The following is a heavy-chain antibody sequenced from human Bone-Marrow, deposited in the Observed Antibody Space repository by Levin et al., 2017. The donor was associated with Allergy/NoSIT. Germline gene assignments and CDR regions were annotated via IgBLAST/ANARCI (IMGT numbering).Heavy chain of an antibody. CDR3: AENGGNSD. J-gene: IGHJ4*02. CDR2: INQEGTKK. CDR1: GFSFSRCW. D-gene: IGHD4-23*01. V-gene: IGHV3-7*01. Sequence: GGSLRLSCAASGFSFSRCWMSWVRRAPGKGLEWLATINQEGTKKYYVDSVKGRFTISRDNAKNSLYLQMNSLRAEDTAMYYCAENGGNSDWGQGTLVTVSS.